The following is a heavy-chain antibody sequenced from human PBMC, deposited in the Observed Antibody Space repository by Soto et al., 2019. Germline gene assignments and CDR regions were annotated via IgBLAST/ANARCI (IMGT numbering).Heavy chain of an antibody. Sequence: QVQLRESGPGPVKPSGTLSLSCTVSGGSISSTNWWTWVRQSPGKGLEWIGEIYHTGSTTYNPSLRGRVTMSVDQSNHQFSLKLRYVTAADTAMYYCATLPPRIELAVLGIPTWGQGTRVTVSA. J-gene: IGHJ5*02. CDR1: GGSISSTNW. CDR3: ATLPPRIELAVLGIPT. CDR2: IYHTGST. V-gene: IGHV4-4*02. D-gene: IGHD2-8*02.